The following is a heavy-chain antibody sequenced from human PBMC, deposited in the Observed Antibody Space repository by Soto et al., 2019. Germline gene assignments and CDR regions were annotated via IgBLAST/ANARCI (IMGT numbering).Heavy chain of an antibody. Sequence: QVQLVESGGGLVKPGGSLRLSCAASGFTFSDYYMSWIRQAPGKGLEWVSYLSSSGGTIYYADSVKGRFTISRDNAKNSLELQVNILRAEDTAVYYCARDGSVVVPVRYNWFDPWGQGTLVTVSS. CDR3: ARDGSVVVPVRYNWFDP. D-gene: IGHD2-2*01. V-gene: IGHV3-11*01. J-gene: IGHJ5*02. CDR2: LSSSGGTI. CDR1: GFTFSDYY.